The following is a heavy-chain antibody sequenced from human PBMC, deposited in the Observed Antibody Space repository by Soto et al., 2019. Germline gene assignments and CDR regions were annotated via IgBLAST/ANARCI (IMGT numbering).Heavy chain of an antibody. D-gene: IGHD4-17*01. CDR3: ARTMTTSGWFDP. CDR2: IYHSGGT. J-gene: IGHJ5*02. V-gene: IGHV4-30-2*01. Sequence: SETLSLTCAVSGGPITIGGYSWSCIRQPPGKGLEWIGYIYHSGGTYYNPSLKSRVTLSIDRTKKQFSLKLKSVTAADTAVYFCARTMTTSGWFDPWGQGTLVTVSS. CDR1: GGPITIGGYS.